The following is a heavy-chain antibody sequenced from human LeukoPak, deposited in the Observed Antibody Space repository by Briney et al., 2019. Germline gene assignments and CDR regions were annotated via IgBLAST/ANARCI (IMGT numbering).Heavy chain of an antibody. J-gene: IGHJ4*02. CDR2: IKQDGSEK. Sequence: GGSLRLSCAASGFTFSSYWMSWVRQAPGKGLEWVANIKQDGSEKYYVDSVKGRFTISRDNAKNSLYLQMNSLRAEDTAVYYCARDTYYYDSSGWYYGGQGTLVTVSS. D-gene: IGHD3-22*01. CDR3: ARDTYYYDSSGWYY. CDR1: GFTFSSYW. V-gene: IGHV3-7*01.